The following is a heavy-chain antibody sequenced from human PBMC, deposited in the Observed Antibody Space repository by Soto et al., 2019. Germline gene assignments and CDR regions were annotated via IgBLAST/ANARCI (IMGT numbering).Heavy chain of an antibody. CDR3: APGPGYYESISACSFGN. CDR2: IVVGSGST. Sequence: SVKLSCTSSGLTFMSSAVQWVRQARGQRLEWIGWIVVGSGSTNYAQKFQERVTFTRDMSTSTAYMELSGLRSEDTAVYYCAPGPGYYESISACSFGNWGEGTLFT. J-gene: IGHJ4*02. CDR1: GLTFMSSA. D-gene: IGHD3-22*01. V-gene: IGHV1-58*01.